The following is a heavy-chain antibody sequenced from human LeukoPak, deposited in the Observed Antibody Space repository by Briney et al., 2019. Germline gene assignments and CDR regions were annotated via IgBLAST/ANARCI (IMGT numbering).Heavy chain of an antibody. Sequence: SETLSLTCTVSGGSISSYYWSWIRQPPGKGREWIGYIYYSGSTNYNPSLKSRVTISVDTSKNQFSLKLSSVTAADTAVYYCARGQGDYDFWSGYPYYYYYYMDVWGKGTTVTVSS. CDR1: GGSISSYY. V-gene: IGHV4-59*01. CDR2: IYYSGST. J-gene: IGHJ6*03. CDR3: ARGQGDYDFWSGYPYYYYYYMDV. D-gene: IGHD3-3*01.